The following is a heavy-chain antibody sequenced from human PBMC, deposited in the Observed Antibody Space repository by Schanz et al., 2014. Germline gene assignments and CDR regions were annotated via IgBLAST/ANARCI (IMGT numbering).Heavy chain of an antibody. CDR2: INPSGGST. Sequence: QVQLLQSGAEVKKPGASMKVSCKASGYTFTTYYMLWVRQAPGQGLEWMGIINPSGGSTRYGQKFQGRITVTTDTSTSTVYLELSSVRSDDTAVYCCGRGCGRSYIDFWGQGTLITVSS. CDR3: GRGCGRSYIDF. J-gene: IGHJ4*02. D-gene: IGHD2-15*01. CDR1: GYTFTTYY. V-gene: IGHV1-46*03.